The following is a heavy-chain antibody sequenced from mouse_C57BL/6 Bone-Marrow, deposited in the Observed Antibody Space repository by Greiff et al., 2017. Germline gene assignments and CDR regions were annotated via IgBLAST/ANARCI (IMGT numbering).Heavy chain of an antibody. CDR2: IYPGDGDT. Sequence: QVQLQQPGPELVKPGASVKISCKASGYAFSSSWMNWVKQRPGKGLEWIGRIYPGDGDTNYNGKFKGKATLTADKSSSTAYMQLSSLTSEDSAVYFCARGTGTGYWGQGTTLTVSS. D-gene: IGHD4-1*01. CDR3: ARGTGTGY. V-gene: IGHV1-82*01. CDR1: GYAFSSSW. J-gene: IGHJ2*01.